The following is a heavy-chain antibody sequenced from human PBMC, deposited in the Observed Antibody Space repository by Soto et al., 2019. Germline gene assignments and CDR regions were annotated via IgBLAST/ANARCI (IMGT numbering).Heavy chain of an antibody. V-gene: IGHV2-5*02. D-gene: IGHD3-22*01. CDR2: IYWDDDK. CDR1: GFSLSTSGVG. J-gene: IGHJ5*02. Sequence: QITLKESGPMLVKPTQTLTLTCTFSGFSLSTSGVGVGWIRQPPGKALEWLALIYWDDDKRYSPSLKSRLTITEDTSTNQVVLTTTNMDPVDTATYDCVHSPSSGYNDIRWFDPWGQGALVTVSS. CDR3: VHSPSSGYNDIRWFDP.